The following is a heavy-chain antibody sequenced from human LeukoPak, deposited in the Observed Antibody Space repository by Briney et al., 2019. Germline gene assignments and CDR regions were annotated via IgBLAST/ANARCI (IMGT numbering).Heavy chain of an antibody. J-gene: IGHJ4*02. D-gene: IGHD2-15*01. V-gene: IGHV3-33*01. CDR3: ARDQVGAARFDS. CDR1: GFTFSTYG. Sequence: GRSLRLSCATSGFTFSTYGIHWVRQAPGKGLEWVAVIWPDGSNKYYADSVKGRFTISRDNSKNTLYLQMNSLRAEDTAVYYCARDQVGAARFDSWGQGTLVTVSP. CDR2: IWPDGSNK.